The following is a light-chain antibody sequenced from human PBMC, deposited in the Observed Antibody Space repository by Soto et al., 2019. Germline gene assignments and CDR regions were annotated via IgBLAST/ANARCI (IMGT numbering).Light chain of an antibody. CDR1: SSNIGGNA. Sequence: QSVLTQPPSASGTPGQRVNISCSGSSSNIGGNAVNWYQQLPGTAPKLLIYSDNQRPSGVPDRFSGSKSGTSASLAISGLQSEDEADYYCATWDDSLNGYVFATGNKVTVL. CDR2: SDN. CDR3: ATWDDSLNGYV. J-gene: IGLJ1*01. V-gene: IGLV1-44*01.